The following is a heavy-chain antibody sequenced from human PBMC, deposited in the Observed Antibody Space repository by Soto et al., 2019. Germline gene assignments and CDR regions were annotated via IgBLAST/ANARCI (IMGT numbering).Heavy chain of an antibody. V-gene: IGHV3-48*01. CDR1: GFTFSSYS. J-gene: IGHJ6*03. CDR3: ARAGDYYYYYYMDV. Sequence: EVQLVESGGGLVQPGGSLRLSCAASGFTFSSYSMNWVRQAPGKGLEWVSYISSSSSTIYYAYSVKGRFTISRDNAKNSLYLQMNSLRAEDTAVYYCARAGDYYYYYYMDVWGKGTTVTVSS. D-gene: IGHD4-17*01. CDR2: ISSSSSTI.